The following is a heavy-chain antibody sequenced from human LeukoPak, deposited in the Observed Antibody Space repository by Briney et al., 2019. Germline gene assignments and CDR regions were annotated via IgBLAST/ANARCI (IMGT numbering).Heavy chain of an antibody. CDR3: ARGPWGSGTYYTVNGDWFDP. D-gene: IGHD3-10*01. CDR1: GFIFNVYW. Sequence: GGSLRLSCAASGFIFNVYWMSWVRQAPGKGLEWVANIKRDGSEKYYVDSVKGRFIISRDNAKNSLYLQMNNLRAEDTAVYYCARGPWGSGTYYTVNGDWFDPWGQGALVTVSS. J-gene: IGHJ5*02. V-gene: IGHV3-7*01. CDR2: IKRDGSEK.